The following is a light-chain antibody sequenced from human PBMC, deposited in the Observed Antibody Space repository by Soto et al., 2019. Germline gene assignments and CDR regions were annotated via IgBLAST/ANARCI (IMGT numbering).Light chain of an antibody. CDR1: QGISSY. V-gene: IGKV1-27*01. J-gene: IGKJ5*01. CDR2: AAS. CDR3: HTYNSAPLT. Sequence: DIQMTHSPSSLSASVGDRVTITCRASQGISSYLAGYQQKPGKVHKLLIYAASTLQSGVPSRFSVSGSGTDFTLTISNLQPEDVATYYCHTYNSAPLTFGQGTLLEIK.